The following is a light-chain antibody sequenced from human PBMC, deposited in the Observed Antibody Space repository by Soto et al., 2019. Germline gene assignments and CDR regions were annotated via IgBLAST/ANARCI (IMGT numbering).Light chain of an antibody. V-gene: IGKV3-20*01. CDR1: QSVSSSY. Sequence: EIVVTQSPGTLSLSQGDRATLSCRASQSVSSSYLAWYQQKPAQAPRLLIYGASSRATGIPDRFSGSGSGTDFTLTISRLEPEDFAVYYCQQSGTSPPVAFGGGTMV. J-gene: IGKJ4*01. CDR3: QQSGTSPPVA. CDR2: GAS.